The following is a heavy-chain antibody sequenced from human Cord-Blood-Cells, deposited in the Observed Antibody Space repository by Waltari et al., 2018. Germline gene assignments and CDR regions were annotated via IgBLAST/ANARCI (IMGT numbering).Heavy chain of an antibody. CDR1: GGPFSSYA. CDR3: ARDPREPYYYYGMDV. CDR2: IIPILGTA. V-gene: IGHV1-69*01. J-gene: IGHJ6*02. Sequence: QVQLVQSGAEVKKPGSSVKVSCKASGGPFSSYAISWVRQAPGQGLEWMGGIIPILGTANYAQKFQRRVTITADESTSTAYMELSSLRSEDTAVYYCARDPREPYYYYGMDVWGQGTTVTVSS.